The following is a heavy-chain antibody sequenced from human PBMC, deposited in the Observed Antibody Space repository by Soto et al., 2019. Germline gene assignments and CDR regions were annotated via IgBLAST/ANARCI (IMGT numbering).Heavy chain of an antibody. J-gene: IGHJ4*02. D-gene: IGHD3-22*01. CDR1: GFTFSSYG. CDR2: ISYDGSNK. V-gene: IGHV3-30*18. Sequence: GGSLRLSCAASGFTFSSYGMHWVRQAPGKGLEWVAVISYDGSNKYYADSVKGRFTISRDNSKNTLYLQMNSLRAEDTAVYYCAKDFKQGYYDSSGPVDYWGQGTLVTVSS. CDR3: AKDFKQGYYDSSGPVDY.